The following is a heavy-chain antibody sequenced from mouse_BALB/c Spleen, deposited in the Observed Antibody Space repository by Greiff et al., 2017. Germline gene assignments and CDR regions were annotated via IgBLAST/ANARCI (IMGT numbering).Heavy chain of an antibody. CDR1: GYTFTNYW. CDR3: ARGGGYDGGFAY. D-gene: IGHD2-2*01. Sequence: VQLQQSGAELVRPGTSVKISCKASGYTFTNYWLGWVKQRPGHGLEWIGDIYPGGGYTNYNEKFKGKATLTADTSSSTAYMQLSSLTSEDSAVYFCARGGGYDGGFAYWGQGTLVTVSA. J-gene: IGHJ3*01. CDR2: IYPGGGYT. V-gene: IGHV1-63*02.